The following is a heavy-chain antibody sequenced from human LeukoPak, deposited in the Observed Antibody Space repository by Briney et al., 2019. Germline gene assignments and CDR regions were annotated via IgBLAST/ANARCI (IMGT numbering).Heavy chain of an antibody. CDR3: ARVHIDYYYYYMDV. J-gene: IGHJ6*03. V-gene: IGHV3-11*01. Sequence: GGSLRLSCAASGFTFSDYYMSWIRQAPGKGLGWVSYISSSGSTIYYADSVKGRFTISRDNAKNSLYLQMNSLRAEDTAVYYCARVHIDYYYYYMDVWGKGATVTVSS. CDR1: GFTFSDYY. CDR2: ISSSGSTI.